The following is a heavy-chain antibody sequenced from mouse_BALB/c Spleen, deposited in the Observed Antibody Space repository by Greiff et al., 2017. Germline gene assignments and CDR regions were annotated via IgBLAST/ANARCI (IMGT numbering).Heavy chain of an antibody. D-gene: IGHD2-1*01. CDR2: ISYSGST. CDR1: GYSITSDYA. V-gene: IGHV3-2*02. Sequence: EVQLQESGPGLVKPSQSLSLTCTVTGYSITSDYAWNWIRQFPGNKLEWMGYISYSGSTSYNPSLKSRISITRDTSKNQFFLQLNSVTTEDTATYYCARYRRGNYEGFDYWGQGTTLTVSS. J-gene: IGHJ2*01. CDR3: ARYRRGNYEGFDY.